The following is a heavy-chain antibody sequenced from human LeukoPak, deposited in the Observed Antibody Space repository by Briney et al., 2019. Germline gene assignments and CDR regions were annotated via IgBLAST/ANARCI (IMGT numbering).Heavy chain of an antibody. CDR1: GFTFSNYW. CDR2: IKQDGSER. J-gene: IGHJ4*02. D-gene: IGHD6-13*01. V-gene: IGHV3-7*01. Sequence: PGGSLRLSCAASGFTFSNYWMSWVRQAPGRGLEWVANIKQDGSERYYVDSVKGRFTVSRDNAENSLYLQMNSLRAEDTAVYSCARDGVSGYTTSWYDYWGQGTLVTVSS. CDR3: ARDGVSGYTTSWYDY.